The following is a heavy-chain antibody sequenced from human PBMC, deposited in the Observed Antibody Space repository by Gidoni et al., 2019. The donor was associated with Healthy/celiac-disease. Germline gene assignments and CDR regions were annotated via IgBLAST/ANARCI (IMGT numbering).Heavy chain of an antibody. D-gene: IGHD3-22*01. J-gene: IGHJ4*02. V-gene: IGHV4-30-4*01. CDR1: GGSISTGAYY. CDR3: ARVADGSSGYAPLDY. CDR2: IYYSGST. Sequence: QVQLQESCPGLVKPSQTLSLTCTVSGGSISTGAYYWSWIRQPPGKGLEWMGYIYYSGSTHYNPSLKSRVTISVDTSKNQFSLKLSSVTAADTAVYYCARVADGSSGYAPLDYWGQGTLVTVSS.